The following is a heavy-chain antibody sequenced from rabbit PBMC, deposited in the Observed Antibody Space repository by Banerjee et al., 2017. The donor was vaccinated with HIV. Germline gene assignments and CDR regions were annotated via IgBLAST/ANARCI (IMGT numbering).Heavy chain of an antibody. CDR2: CYPDYGTT. V-gene: IGHV1S39*01. CDR1: GIDFSTYG. Sequence: QEQLVESGGGLVTLGGSLKLSCKASGIDFSTYGISWVRQAPGKGLEWIGYCYPDYGTTDYATWVNGRFTISKTSSTTVTLQMTGLTAADTATYFCARSFNLWGPGTLVTVS. CDR3: ARSFNL. J-gene: IGHJ4*01.